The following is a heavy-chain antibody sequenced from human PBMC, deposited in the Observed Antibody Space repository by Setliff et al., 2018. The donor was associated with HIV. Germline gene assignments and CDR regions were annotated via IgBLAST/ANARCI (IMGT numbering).Heavy chain of an antibody. V-gene: IGHV5-51*01. Sequence: GESLKISCKASELNSPNDWIAWVRQMSGNGLEWMGIIYPGDSETRYSPSFQGQVTISVDESTNTVYLDLSSLTSDDSAIYYCARGTFWDALTGNSYFDIWGQGTLVTVSS. CDR2: IYPGDSET. CDR3: ARGTFWDALTGNSYFDI. CDR1: ELNSPNDW. D-gene: IGHD3-9*01. J-gene: IGHJ4*02.